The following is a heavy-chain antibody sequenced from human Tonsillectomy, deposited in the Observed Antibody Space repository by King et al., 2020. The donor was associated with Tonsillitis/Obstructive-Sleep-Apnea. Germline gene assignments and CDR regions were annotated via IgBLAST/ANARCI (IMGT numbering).Heavy chain of an antibody. V-gene: IGHV3-33*01. CDR1: GFTFSSYG. CDR2: IWYDGSNK. D-gene: IGHD2-8*01. J-gene: IGHJ3*02. Sequence: VQLVESGGGVVQPGRSLRLSCAASGFTFSSYGMHWVRQAPGKGLEWVAVIWYDGSNKYYADSVKGRFTISRDNSKNTLYLQMNSLRAEDTAVYYCARFLEAMVYAISLAFDIWGQGTMVTVSS. CDR3: ARFLEAMVYAISLAFDI.